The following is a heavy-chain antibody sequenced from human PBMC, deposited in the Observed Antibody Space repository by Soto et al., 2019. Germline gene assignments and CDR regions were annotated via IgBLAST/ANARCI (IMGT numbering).Heavy chain of an antibody. J-gene: IGHJ4*02. CDR1: GYAFPHYV. CDR2: STHTGNT. CDR3: ARSGEHPLDY. V-gene: IGHV1-18*01. Sequence: ASVKVSCKTSGYAFPHYVINWVRQAPGHGREWMGFSTHTGNTNYAQNFQGRVVLTTDTSTSTAYMEVTSLRSDDTAVYYCARSGEHPLDYWGQGTPVTVSS. D-gene: IGHD1-26*01.